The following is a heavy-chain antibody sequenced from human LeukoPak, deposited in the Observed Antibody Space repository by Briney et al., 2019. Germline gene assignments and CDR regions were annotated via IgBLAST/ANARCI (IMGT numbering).Heavy chain of an antibody. V-gene: IGHV4-34*01. J-gene: IGHJ4*02. CDR3: ARWGHYGPLGY. CDR1: GGSFSGYY. Sequence: PSETLFLTCAVYGGSFSGYYWSWIRQPPGKGLEWIGEINHSGSTNYNPSLKSRVTISVDTSKDQFSLKLSSVTAADTAVYYCARWGHYGPLGYWGQGTLVTVSS. D-gene: IGHD4-17*01. CDR2: INHSGST.